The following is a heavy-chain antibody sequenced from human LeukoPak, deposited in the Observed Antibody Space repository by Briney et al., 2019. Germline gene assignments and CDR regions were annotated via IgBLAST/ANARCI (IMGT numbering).Heavy chain of an antibody. Sequence: ASVKVSCKASGYTFTSYDINWERQATGQGLEWMGWMNPNSGNTGYAQKFQGRVTMTRNTSISTAYMELSSLRSEDTAVYYCARAGSSPWYYYYGMDVWGQGTTVTVSS. CDR3: ARAGSSPWYYYYGMDV. CDR2: MNPNSGNT. D-gene: IGHD6-6*01. CDR1: GYTFTSYD. J-gene: IGHJ6*02. V-gene: IGHV1-8*01.